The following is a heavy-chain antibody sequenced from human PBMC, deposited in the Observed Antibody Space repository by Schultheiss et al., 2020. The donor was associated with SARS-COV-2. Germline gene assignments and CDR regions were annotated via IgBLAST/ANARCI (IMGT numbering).Heavy chain of an antibody. CDR3: ARLFDYNSFFY. D-gene: IGHD4-11*01. V-gene: IGHV4-39*01. Sequence: SETLSLTCTVSGGSISSRSYYWAWIRQSPGKGLEWIGEINHSGSTNYNPSLKSRVTISVDTSKDQFSLKLSSVTAADTAVYYCARLFDYNSFFYWGQGTLVTVSS. CDR2: INHSGST. J-gene: IGHJ4*02. CDR1: GGSISSRSYY.